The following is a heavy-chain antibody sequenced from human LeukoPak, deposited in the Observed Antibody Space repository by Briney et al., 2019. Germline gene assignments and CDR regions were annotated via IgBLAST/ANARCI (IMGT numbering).Heavy chain of an antibody. J-gene: IGHJ4*02. V-gene: IGHV1-69*13. CDR3: ARLAAPQSPNFDY. D-gene: IGHD6-13*01. CDR1: GGTFSSYA. Sequence: ASGKVSCKASGGTFSSYAISWVRQAPGQGLEWMGVIIPIFGTANYAQKFQGRVTITADESTSTAYMELSSLRSEDTAVYYCARLAAPQSPNFDYWGQGTLVSVSS. CDR2: IIPIFGTA.